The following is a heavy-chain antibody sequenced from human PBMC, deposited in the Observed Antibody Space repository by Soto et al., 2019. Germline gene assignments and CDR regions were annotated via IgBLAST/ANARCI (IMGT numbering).Heavy chain of an antibody. V-gene: IGHV3-7*03. J-gene: IGHJ4*02. CDR2: IKQDGSEK. D-gene: IGHD5-12*01. Sequence: VQLVESGGGLVQPGGSLRLSCAASGFTFSSYWMSWVRQAPGKGLEWVANIKQDGSEKYYVDSVKGRFTISRDNAKNSLYLQMNSLRAEDTAVYYCARGGRWLQFFFDYWGQGTLVTVSS. CDR3: ARGGRWLQFFFDY. CDR1: GFTFSSYW.